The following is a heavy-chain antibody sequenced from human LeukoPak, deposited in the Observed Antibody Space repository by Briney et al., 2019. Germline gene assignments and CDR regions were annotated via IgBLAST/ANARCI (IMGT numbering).Heavy chain of an antibody. CDR1: GDSVSSGSSY. J-gene: IGHJ4*02. V-gene: IGHV4-61*01. D-gene: IGHD3-22*01. CDR2: IYYSGST. Sequence: SETLSLTCTVSGDSVSSGSSYWSWIRQPPGKGLEWIISIYYSGSTNYNPSLKSRVTMSVNASKNQFSLKLSSVAAADTAVYYCARSYFDVIGGYYTHFDHWGRGTLVTVSS. CDR3: ARSYFDVIGGYYTHFDH.